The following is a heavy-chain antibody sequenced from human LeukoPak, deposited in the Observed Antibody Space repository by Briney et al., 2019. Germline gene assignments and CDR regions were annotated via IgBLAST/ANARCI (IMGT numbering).Heavy chain of an antibody. CDR1: GFTFSRDA. CDR3: AKLPDCANDARTEGDY. Sequence: HSGGSLRLSCAASGFTFSRDAMSWVRQAPGKGLEWVSSISDRGGSTYYADSVKGRFTISRDNSRNTLYLQMDSLRADDTAVYYCAKLPDCANDARTEGDYWGQGTLVTVSS. V-gene: IGHV3-23*01. D-gene: IGHD2-8*01. CDR2: ISDRGGST. J-gene: IGHJ4*02.